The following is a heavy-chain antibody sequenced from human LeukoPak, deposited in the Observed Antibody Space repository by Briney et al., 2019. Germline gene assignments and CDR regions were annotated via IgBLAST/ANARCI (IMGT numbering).Heavy chain of an antibody. D-gene: IGHD2-15*01. CDR1: GFTFSSYW. CDR2: INSDGSST. J-gene: IGHJ4*02. V-gene: IGHV3-74*01. CDR3: ARGLGYCSGGSCYWSVLDY. Sequence: GGSLRLSCAASGFTFSSYWMHWVRQAPGKGLVWVSRINSDGSSTSYADSVKGRFTISRDNAKNTLYLRMNSLRAEDTAVYYCARGLGYCSGGSCYWSVLDYWGQGTLVTVSS.